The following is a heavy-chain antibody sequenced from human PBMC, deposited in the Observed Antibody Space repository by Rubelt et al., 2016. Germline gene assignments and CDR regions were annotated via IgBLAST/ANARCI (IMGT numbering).Heavy chain of an antibody. CDR2: ISGSGGST. CDR1: FTFSSYA. Sequence: FTFSSYAMSWVRQAPGKGLEWVSAISGSGGSTYYADSVKGRFTISRDNSKNTLYLQMNSLRAEDTAVYYCAKDRVGASYYDFWSGHPFDYWGQGTLVTVSS. V-gene: IGHV3-23*01. D-gene: IGHD3-3*01. J-gene: IGHJ4*02. CDR3: AKDRVGASYYDFWSGHPFDY.